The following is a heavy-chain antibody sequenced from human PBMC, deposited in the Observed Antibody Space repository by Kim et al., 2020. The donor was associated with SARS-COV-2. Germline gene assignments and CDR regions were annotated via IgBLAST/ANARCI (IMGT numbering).Heavy chain of an antibody. J-gene: IGHJ4*02. CDR1: GFTFSSYT. Sequence: GGSLRLSCAASGFTFSSYTMHWVRQAPGKGLEWVALILSDGSSKYYANSVKGRFTISRDNSKNTLYLQMNSLRAEDTAVYYCARESGVSGSSCPDYWGQGTLVTVSS. CDR3: ARESGVSGSSCPDY. CDR2: ILSDGSSK. D-gene: IGHD1-26*01. V-gene: IGHV3-30-3*01.